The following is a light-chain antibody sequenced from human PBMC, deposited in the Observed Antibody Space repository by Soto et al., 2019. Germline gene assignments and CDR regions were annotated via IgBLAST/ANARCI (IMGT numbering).Light chain of an antibody. Sequence: QSVLTQPASVSGSPGQSITISCTGTSSGIGSYNLVSWYQQHPGKAPELMIYEGSKRPSGVSNRFSGSKSGNTASLTISGLQAEDEADYYCCSYGGSSTFVVFGGGTKLTVL. V-gene: IGLV2-23*03. J-gene: IGLJ2*01. CDR1: SSGIGSYNL. CDR2: EGS. CDR3: CSYGGSSTFVV.